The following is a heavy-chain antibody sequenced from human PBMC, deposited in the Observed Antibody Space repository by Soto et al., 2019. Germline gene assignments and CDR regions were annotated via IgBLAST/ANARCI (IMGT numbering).Heavy chain of an antibody. J-gene: IGHJ5*02. V-gene: IGHV1-69*06. CDR2: IIPIFGTA. CDR3: ARDTIRNYGDYLLSWFGP. CDR1: GGTFSSYA. D-gene: IGHD4-17*01. Sequence: ASVKVSCKASGGTFSSYAISWVRQAPGQGLEWMGGIIPIFGTANYAQKFQGRVTITADKSTSTAYMELSSLRSEDTAVYYCARDTIRNYGDYLLSWFGPWGQGTLVTVSS.